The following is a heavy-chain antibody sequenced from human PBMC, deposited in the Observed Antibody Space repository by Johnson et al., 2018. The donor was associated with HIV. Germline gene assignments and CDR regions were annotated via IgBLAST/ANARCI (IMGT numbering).Heavy chain of an antibody. Sequence: EQLVESGGGLVQPGGSLRLSCAASGFTFSSYAMHWVRQAPGKGLEYVSGISSNGGSTYYANSVKGRFTFSRDKSKNTLYLQRGSLRAEDMAVYYCARRASILGAWRDAFDIWGQGTMVTVSS. CDR3: ARRASILGAWRDAFDI. J-gene: IGHJ3*02. CDR2: ISSNGGST. V-gene: IGHV3-64*01. D-gene: IGHD1-26*01. CDR1: GFTFSSYA.